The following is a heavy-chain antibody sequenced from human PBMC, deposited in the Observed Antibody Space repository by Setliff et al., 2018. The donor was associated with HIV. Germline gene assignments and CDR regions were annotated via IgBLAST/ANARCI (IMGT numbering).Heavy chain of an antibody. CDR2: ISYSGIT. J-gene: IGHJ3*02. V-gene: IGHV4-31*03. Sequence: SETLSLTCTVSGGSITSGGDSWSWIRQHPGKGLKWIGYISYSGITYYDPSLKSRLTMSVDTSNNQFSLKLSSATAADTAVYYCARVLGVRRDYYDSSAPLRAAFDIWGQGTMGTVSS. D-gene: IGHD3-22*01. CDR3: ARVLGVRRDYYDSSAPLRAAFDI. CDR1: GGSITSGGDS.